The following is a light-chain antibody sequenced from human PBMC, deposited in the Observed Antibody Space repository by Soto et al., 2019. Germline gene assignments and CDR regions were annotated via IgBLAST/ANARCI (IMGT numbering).Light chain of an antibody. CDR1: SSDVGGYNY. Sequence: QSVLTQPASVSGSPGQSITISCTGTSSDVGGYNYVSWYQQHPGIAPKLMISEVSNRPSGVSNRFSGSNSGNTASLTISGLQAEDEADYYCSSYTSSSTLVFGGGTKLTVL. CDR2: EVS. V-gene: IGLV2-14*01. CDR3: SSYTSSSTLV. J-gene: IGLJ2*01.